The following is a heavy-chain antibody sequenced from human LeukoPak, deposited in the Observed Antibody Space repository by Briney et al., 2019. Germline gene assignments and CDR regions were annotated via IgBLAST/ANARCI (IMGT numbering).Heavy chain of an antibody. V-gene: IGHV3-11*01. CDR3: ARDFKIRYGMDV. CDR2: ISSSGSTI. D-gene: IGHD4-17*01. CDR1: GFTFSTYW. J-gene: IGHJ6*02. Sequence: PGGSLRLPCAASGFTFSTYWMSWVRQAPGKGLEWVSYISSSGSTIYYADSVKGRFTISRDNAKNSLYLQMNSLRAEDTAVYYCARDFKIRYGMDVWGQGTTVTVSS.